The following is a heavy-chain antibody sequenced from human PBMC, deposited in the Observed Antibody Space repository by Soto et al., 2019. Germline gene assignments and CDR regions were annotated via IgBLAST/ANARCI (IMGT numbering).Heavy chain of an antibody. CDR2: INAGNGNT. V-gene: IGHV1-3*01. CDR1: GYTFTSYA. CDR3: ARGDQNYDFWSGYYKPQKSYYFDD. J-gene: IGHJ4*02. Sequence: ASVKVSCKASGYTFTSYAMHWVRQAPGQRLEWMGWINAGNGNTKYSQKFQGRVTITRNTSASTAYMEVSSLRSEDTAVYYCARGDQNYDFWSGYYKPQKSYYFDDWGLGTLVTVSS. D-gene: IGHD3-3*01.